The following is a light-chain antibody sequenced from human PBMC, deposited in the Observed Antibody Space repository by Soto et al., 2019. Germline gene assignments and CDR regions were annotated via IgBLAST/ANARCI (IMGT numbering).Light chain of an antibody. V-gene: IGLV2-14*01. J-gene: IGLJ2*01. CDR2: DVS. CDR3: SSHTSSSTVV. CDR1: SSDVGGYNY. Sequence: QSALTKPASVSGSPGQSITISCTGTSSDVGGYNYVTWYQQHPGKAPKLMIYDVSNRPSGVSNRFSGSKSGNTASLTISGLQAEDEADYYCSSHTSSSTVVFGGRTKLTVL.